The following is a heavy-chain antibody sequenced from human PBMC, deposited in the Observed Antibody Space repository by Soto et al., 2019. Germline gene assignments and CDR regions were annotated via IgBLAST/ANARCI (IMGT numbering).Heavy chain of an antibody. CDR3: ARAWKIEKFGVISMSKGLDV. Sequence: QVQLVESGGGLVKAGGSLRLSCAASGFIFSDYYMTWIRQAPGKGLEWLSCSSNRDRSTYYADSVKDRFVVSKDNGKNLVYLQMNSLRAEDTAVYFCARAWKIEKFGVISMSKGLDVWGQGTTVTVSS. V-gene: IGHV3-11*01. CDR2: SSNRDRST. D-gene: IGHD3-3*01. CDR1: GFIFSDYY. J-gene: IGHJ6*02.